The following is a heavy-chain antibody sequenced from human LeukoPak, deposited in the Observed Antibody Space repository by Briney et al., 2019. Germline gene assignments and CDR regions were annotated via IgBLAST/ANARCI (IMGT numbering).Heavy chain of an antibody. J-gene: IGHJ4*02. D-gene: IGHD3-16*02. CDR1: GFTFSSYS. Sequence: GGSLRLSCAASGFTFSSYSMTWVRQAPGKGLEWVSSISSSSSYIYYADSVKGRFTISRDNAKNSLYLQMNSLRAEDTAVYYCARDMITFGGVIVPLHYWGQGTLVTVSS. CDR2: ISSSSSYI. V-gene: IGHV3-21*01. CDR3: ARDMITFGGVIVPLHY.